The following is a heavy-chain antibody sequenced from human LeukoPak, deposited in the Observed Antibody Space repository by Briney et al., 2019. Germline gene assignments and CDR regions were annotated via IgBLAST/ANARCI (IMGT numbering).Heavy chain of an antibody. V-gene: IGHV3-48*01. CDR1: GFTFSSYS. CDR3: ARLFVDGQKSYYFDY. CDR2: ISSSSSTI. D-gene: IGHD3-10*01. Sequence: GGSLRLSCAASGFTFSSYSMNWVRQAPGKGLEWVSYISSSSSTIYYADSVKGRFTISRDNAKNSLYLQMNSLRAEDTAVYYCARLFVDGQKSYYFDYWGQGTLVTVSS. J-gene: IGHJ4*02.